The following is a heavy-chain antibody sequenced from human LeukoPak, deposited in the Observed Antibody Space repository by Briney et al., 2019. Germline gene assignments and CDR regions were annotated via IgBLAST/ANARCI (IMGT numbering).Heavy chain of an antibody. J-gene: IGHJ4*02. V-gene: IGHV4-34*01. CDR2: TYHSGST. Sequence: SETLSLTCAVYGGSFSNYYWSWIRQPPGKGLEWIGETYHSGSTTYNPSLKSRVTISVDTSKNQFSLRLTSVTAADTALYYCARGFSHWGQGTLVTVSS. CDR3: ARGFSH. CDR1: GGSFSNYY.